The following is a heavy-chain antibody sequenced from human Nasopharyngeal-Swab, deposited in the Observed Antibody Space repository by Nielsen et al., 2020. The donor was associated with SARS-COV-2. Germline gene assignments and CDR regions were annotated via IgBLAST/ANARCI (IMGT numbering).Heavy chain of an antibody. CDR3: ARGLRVVVPTGMKDKSSGRHRFASYYSGIDV. CDR1: GESFSGHF. CDR2: IDHRGNT. J-gene: IGHJ6*02. Sequence: LETLSLTCAVNGESFSGHFWTWIRQTPGKGLEWIGEIDHRGNTKYNPPLKGRVTISADTSKSHFSLKLSSVTAADTAVYYCARGLRVVVPTGMKDKSSGRHRFASYYSGIDVWGQGTTVTVSS. D-gene: IGHD3-22*01. V-gene: IGHV4-34*01.